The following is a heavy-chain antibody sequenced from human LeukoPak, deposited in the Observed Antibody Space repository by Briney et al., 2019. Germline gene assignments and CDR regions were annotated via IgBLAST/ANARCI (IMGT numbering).Heavy chain of an antibody. V-gene: IGHV1-8*03. D-gene: IGHD6-13*01. J-gene: IGHJ4*02. CDR2: MNPNSGNT. CDR1: GYTFTSYD. Sequence: ASVKVSCKASGYTFTSYDINWVRQATGQGLEWMGWMNPNSGNTGYAQKFQGRVTITRNTSISTAYMELSSLRSEDTAVYYCARDFSSSHIDYWGQGTLVTVSS. CDR3: ARDFSSSHIDY.